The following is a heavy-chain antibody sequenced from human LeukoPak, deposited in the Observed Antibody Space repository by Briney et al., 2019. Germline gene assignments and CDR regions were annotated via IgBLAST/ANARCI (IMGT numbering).Heavy chain of an antibody. Sequence: SGPTLVNPTQTLTLTCTFSGFSLSTSGVGVGWTRQPPGKALEWLALIYWDDDKRYSPSLKSRLTITKDTSKNQVVLTMTNMDPVDTATYYCAHIGSSWHEWYFDLWGRGTLVTVSS. CDR2: IYWDDDK. J-gene: IGHJ2*01. CDR3: AHIGSSWHEWYFDL. V-gene: IGHV2-5*02. CDR1: GFSLSTSGVG. D-gene: IGHD6-13*01.